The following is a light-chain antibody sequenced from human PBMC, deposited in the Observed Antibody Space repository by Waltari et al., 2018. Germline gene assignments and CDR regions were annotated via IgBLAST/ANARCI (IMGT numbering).Light chain of an antibody. CDR3: QSYDSSLSGAWV. Sequence: QSVLTQPPSVSGAPGQRVTISCTGSSSHIGAGYDVPWFQQLPGTAPKLLIYGNNNRPSGSPDRFSGSKSGTSASLAISGLQAEDEADYHCQSYDSSLSGAWVFGGGTKLTVL. J-gene: IGLJ3*02. V-gene: IGLV1-40*01. CDR2: GNN. CDR1: SSHIGAGYD.